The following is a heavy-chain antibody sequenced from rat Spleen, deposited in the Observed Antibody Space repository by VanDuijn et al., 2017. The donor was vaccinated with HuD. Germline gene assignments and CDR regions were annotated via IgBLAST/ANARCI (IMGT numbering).Heavy chain of an antibody. J-gene: IGHJ3*01. CDR1: GFTFSNYG. V-gene: IGHV5-19*01. D-gene: IGHD2-7*01. CDR3: ATAGARISRFAY. CDR2: ISPTGGST. Sequence: EVQLVESGGGLVQPGRSLKLSCAASGFTFSNYGMHWIRQAPTKGLEWVASISPTGGSTSYRDSVKGRFTISRDNAKSTLCLIMDSLRSEDTATYYCATAGARISRFAYWGQGTLVTVSS.